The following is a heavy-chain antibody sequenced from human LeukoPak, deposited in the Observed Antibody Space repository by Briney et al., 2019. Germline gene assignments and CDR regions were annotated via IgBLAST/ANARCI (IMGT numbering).Heavy chain of an antibody. V-gene: IGHV3-74*01. CDR1: GFTFSYHW. CDR3: ARGPGSSGGAYVGDY. D-gene: IGHD3-22*01. Sequence: GVLRLSCGASGFTFSYHWMHWVRQVPWKGLVWVSRIDGGGSSTSYADSVKGRFSISRDNAKSTLYLQMSSLRAEDTAVYYCARGPGSSGGAYVGDYWGPGTLVTVSS. J-gene: IGHJ4*01. CDR2: IDGGGSST.